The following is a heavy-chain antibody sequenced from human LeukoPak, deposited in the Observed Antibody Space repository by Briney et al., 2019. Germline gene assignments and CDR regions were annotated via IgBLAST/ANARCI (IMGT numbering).Heavy chain of an antibody. D-gene: IGHD4-17*01. CDR1: GFTFRNAG. J-gene: IGHJ4*02. CDR2: IWYDGSQK. CDR3: ARDRGDYNHNFDY. Sequence: EPGGSLRLSCAVSGFTFRNAGMHWVRQAPGKGLEWVAVIWYDGSQKYYADSVKGRFTISRDNSKNMLYLHMNSPRAEDTAVYFCARDRGDYNHNFDYWGQGTLVTVSS. V-gene: IGHV3-33*01.